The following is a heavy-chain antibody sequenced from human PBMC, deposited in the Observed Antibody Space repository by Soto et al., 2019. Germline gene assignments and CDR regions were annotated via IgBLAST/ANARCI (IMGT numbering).Heavy chain of an antibody. CDR3: ANTLRGGNYFFPH. D-gene: IGHD5-12*01. CDR2: VYYSGST. J-gene: IGHJ1*01. Sequence: SETLSLTCAVYGGTFSGHYWSWLRQPPGKGLEWIGSVYYSGSTYYNPSLKSRVTISVDTSKNQFSLKLTSVTAADTAVYYCANTLRGGNYFFPHWGKGTLVTVSS. V-gene: IGHV4-34*08. CDR1: GGTFSGHY.